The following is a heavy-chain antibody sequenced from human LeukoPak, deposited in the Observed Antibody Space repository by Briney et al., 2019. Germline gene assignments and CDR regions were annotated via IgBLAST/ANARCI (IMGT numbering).Heavy chain of an antibody. CDR3: ARHPFATPFDH. CDR2: ISSGGST. J-gene: IGHJ4*02. Sequence: SETLSLPCTVSGGSISSSGYYWGWIRPPPGKGLEWIGSISSGGSTHYIPSLKSRVTISVDTSKNQFSLKLSSVTAADTAVYYCARHPFATPFDHWGRGTLVTVSS. CDR1: GGSISSSGYY. V-gene: IGHV4-39*01.